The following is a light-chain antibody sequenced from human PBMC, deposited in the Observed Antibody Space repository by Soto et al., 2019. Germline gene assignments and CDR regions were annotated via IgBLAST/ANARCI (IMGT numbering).Light chain of an antibody. V-gene: IGKV3-20*01. J-gene: IGKJ2*01. CDR2: GAS. CDR3: QQYDDSLSSFT. CDR1: QSVSSSY. Sequence: EIVLTQSPGTLSLSPGERATISCRASQSVSSSYLAWYQQKPGQAPRLLIYGASFRATGIPDRFSGRGSGTDFTLSICRLEPEDFAVYYCQQYDDSLSSFTFGQGTNLEIK.